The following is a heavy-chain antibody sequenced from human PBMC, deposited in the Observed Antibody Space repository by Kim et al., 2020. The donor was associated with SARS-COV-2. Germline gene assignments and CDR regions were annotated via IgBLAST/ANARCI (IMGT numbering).Heavy chain of an antibody. Sequence: GGSLRLSCAASGFTFSSYGMHWVRQAPGKGLEWVAVISYDGSNKYYADSVKGRFTISRDNSKNTLYLQMNSLRAEDTAVYYCAKDPGVGATLPYFDYWGQGTLVTVSS. CDR1: GFTFSSYG. V-gene: IGHV3-30*18. CDR3: AKDPGVGATLPYFDY. J-gene: IGHJ4*02. CDR2: ISYDGSNK. D-gene: IGHD1-26*01.